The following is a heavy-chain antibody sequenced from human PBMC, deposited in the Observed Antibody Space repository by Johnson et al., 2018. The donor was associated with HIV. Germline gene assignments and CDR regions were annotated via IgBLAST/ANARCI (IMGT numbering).Heavy chain of an antibody. Sequence: QVQLVESGGGLVQPGGSLRLSCAASGFTFSSYAMHWVRQAPGKGLEWVAVISYDGSNKYYADSVKGRFTISRDNSKNTLYLQMNSLRAEDTAVYYCARDGEDSTISSGAFDIWGQGTMVTVSS. CDR1: GFTFSSYA. CDR2: ISYDGSNK. J-gene: IGHJ3*02. D-gene: IGHD2/OR15-2a*01. V-gene: IGHV3-30-3*01. CDR3: ARDGEDSTISSGAFDI.